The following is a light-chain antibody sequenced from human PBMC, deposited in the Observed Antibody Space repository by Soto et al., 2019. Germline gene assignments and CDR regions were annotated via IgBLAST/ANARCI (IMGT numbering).Light chain of an antibody. CDR1: QSVSSY. J-gene: IGKJ3*01. Sequence: EIVLTQSPATLSLSPGERATLSCRASQSVSSYLAWYQQKPGQAPRLLIYDASNRATGIPARFSGSGSGTDFTLTISRLEPEDFAVYYCQQYGRSPGLFTFGPGTKVDIK. CDR3: QQYGRSPGLFT. CDR2: DAS. V-gene: IGKV3-11*01.